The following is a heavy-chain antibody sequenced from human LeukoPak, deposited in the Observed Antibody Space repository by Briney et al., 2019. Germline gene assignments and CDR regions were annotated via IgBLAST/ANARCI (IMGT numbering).Heavy chain of an antibody. V-gene: IGHV1-2*02. CDR2: INPNSGGT. CDR3: ARIIVVVPAARYYFGY. CDR1: GATFTGYC. Sequence: ASVKVSCKASGATFTGYCMHWVRQAPGQGLEWMGWINPNSGGTNYAQKFQGRVTMTRDTSISTAYMELSRLRSDDTAVYFCARIIVVVPAARYYFGYWGQGTLVTVSS. D-gene: IGHD2-2*01. J-gene: IGHJ4*02.